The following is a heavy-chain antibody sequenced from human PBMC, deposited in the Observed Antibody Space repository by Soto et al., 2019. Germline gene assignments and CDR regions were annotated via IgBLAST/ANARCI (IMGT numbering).Heavy chain of an antibody. CDR3: AKLGSSYYFDY. V-gene: IGHV3-23*01. D-gene: IGHD1-26*01. J-gene: IGHJ4*02. CDR2: ISGSGGST. Sequence: PGGSLRLSCAASGCTFSSYAMSKDRQAPGKGLEWVSAISGSGGSTYYADSVKGRFTISRDNSKNTLYLQMNSLRAEDTAVYYCAKLGSSYYFDYWGQGTLVTVSS. CDR1: GCTFSSYA.